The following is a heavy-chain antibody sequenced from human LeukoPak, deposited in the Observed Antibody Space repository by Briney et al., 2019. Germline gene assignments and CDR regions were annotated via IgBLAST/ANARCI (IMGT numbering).Heavy chain of an antibody. Sequence: GGSLRLSCAASGFTFSSYAMSWVRQAPGKGLEWVSAISGSGGSTYYADSVKGRFTISRDNSKNTLYLQMNGLRAEDTAVYYCAKYGMTVVTPTVVRGAFDIWGQGTMVTVSS. CDR3: AKYGMTVVTPTVVRGAFDI. CDR2: ISGSGGST. CDR1: GFTFSSYA. J-gene: IGHJ3*02. V-gene: IGHV3-23*01. D-gene: IGHD4-23*01.